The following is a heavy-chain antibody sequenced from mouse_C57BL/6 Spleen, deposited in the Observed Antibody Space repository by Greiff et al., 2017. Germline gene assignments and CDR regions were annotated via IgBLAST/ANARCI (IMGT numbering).Heavy chain of an antibody. J-gene: IGHJ4*01. CDR3: ARFGINYYGSRSLMDY. Sequence: QVQLQQPGAELVRPGSSVKLSCKASGYTFTSYWMDWVKQRPGQGLEWIGNIYPSDSETHYNQKFKDKATLTVDKSSSTAYMQLSSLTSEDSAVYYCARFGINYYGSRSLMDYWGQGTSVTVSS. CDR1: GYTFTSYW. D-gene: IGHD1-1*01. V-gene: IGHV1-61*01. CDR2: IYPSDSET.